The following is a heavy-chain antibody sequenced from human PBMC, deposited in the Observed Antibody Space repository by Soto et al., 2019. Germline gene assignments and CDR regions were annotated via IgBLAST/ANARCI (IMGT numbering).Heavy chain of an antibody. CDR2: ISYDGSNK. Sequence: PGGSLRLSCAASGFTFSSYGMHWVRQAPGKGLEWVAVISYDGSNKYYADSVKGRFTISRDNSKNTLYLQMNSLRAEDTAVYYCANSGYDFWSGQTDYWGQGTLVTVSS. CDR3: ANSGYDFWSGQTDY. J-gene: IGHJ4*02. V-gene: IGHV3-30*18. D-gene: IGHD3-3*01. CDR1: GFTFSSYG.